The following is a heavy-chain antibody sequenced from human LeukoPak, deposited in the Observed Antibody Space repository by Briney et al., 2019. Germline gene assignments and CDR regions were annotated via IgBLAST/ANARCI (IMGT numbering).Heavy chain of an antibody. CDR1: EFSVGSNY. CDR3: AREKIVVVTVMDL. J-gene: IGHJ2*01. Sequence: GGSLRLSCAASEFSVGSNYMTWVRQAPGKGLEWVSYISSSGSTIYYADSVKGRFTISRDNAKNSLYLQMNSLRAEDTAVYYCAREKIVVVTVMDLWGRGTLVTVSS. V-gene: IGHV3-48*03. D-gene: IGHD2-21*02. CDR2: ISSSGSTI.